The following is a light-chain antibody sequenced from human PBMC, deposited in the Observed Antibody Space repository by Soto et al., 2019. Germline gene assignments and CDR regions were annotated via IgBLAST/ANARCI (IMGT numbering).Light chain of an antibody. CDR1: QSVSRIY. CDR3: QQRSNWLLT. J-gene: IGKJ4*01. V-gene: IGKV3D-20*02. Sequence: IVLTQSPATLSLSPGERVTLSCRASQSVSRIYLGWYQQKPGQAPRLLIYGGSSRATGIPDRFSGSGSGTDFTLTISSLEPEDFAVYYCQQRSNWLLTFGGGTKVDIK. CDR2: GGS.